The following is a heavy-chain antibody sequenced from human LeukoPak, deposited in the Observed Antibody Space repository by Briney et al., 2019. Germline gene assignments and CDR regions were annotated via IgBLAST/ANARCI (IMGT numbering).Heavy chain of an antibody. CDR3: AKVDYYDSSGYRDYYYYYMDV. V-gene: IGHV3-53*05. D-gene: IGHD3-22*01. Sequence: GGSLRLSCAASGFTVSSNYMSWVRQAPGKGLEWVSVIYSGGSTYYADSVKGRFTISRDNSKNTLYLQMNSLRAEDTAVYYCAKVDYYDSSGYRDYYYYYMDVWGKGTTVTISS. CDR1: GFTVSSNY. J-gene: IGHJ6*03. CDR2: IYSGGST.